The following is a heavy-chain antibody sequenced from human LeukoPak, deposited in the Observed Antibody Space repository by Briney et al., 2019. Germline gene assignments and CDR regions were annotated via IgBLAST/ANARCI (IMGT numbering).Heavy chain of an antibody. CDR3: ARETRYCSSTSCLDYYYMDV. J-gene: IGHJ6*03. Sequence: PSETLSLTCTVSGGSISSYYWSWIRQPPGKGLEWIGYIYYSGSTNYNPSLKSRVTISVDTSKNQFSLKLSSVTAADTAVYYCARETRYCSSTSCLDYYYMDVWGKGTTVTVSS. CDR2: IYYSGST. V-gene: IGHV4-59*01. D-gene: IGHD2-2*01. CDR1: GGSISSYY.